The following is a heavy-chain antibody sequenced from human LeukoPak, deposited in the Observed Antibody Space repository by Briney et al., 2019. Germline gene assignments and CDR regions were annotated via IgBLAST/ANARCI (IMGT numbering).Heavy chain of an antibody. J-gene: IGHJ5*02. CDR1: GGSISSYY. Sequence: SETLSLTCTVSGGSISSYYWSWIRQPPGKGLEWIGYIYYSGCTNYNPSLKSRVTISVDTSKNQFSLKLSSVTAADTAVYYCARHGGYSSSWYVGNWFDPWGQGTLATVSS. CDR2: IYYSGCT. D-gene: IGHD6-13*01. V-gene: IGHV4-59*08. CDR3: ARHGGYSSSWYVGNWFDP.